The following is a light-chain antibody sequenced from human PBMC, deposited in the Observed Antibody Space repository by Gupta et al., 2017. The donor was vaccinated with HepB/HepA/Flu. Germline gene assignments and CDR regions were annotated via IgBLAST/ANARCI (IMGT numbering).Light chain of an antibody. CDR2: DVS. CDR1: SSDVGGYNY. V-gene: IGLV2-14*03. J-gene: IGLJ3*02. CDR3: SSYTSSSSLWV. Sequence: QSALIQPASVSGSPGQSLTISCTGTSSDVGGYNYVSWYQQHPGKAPKLMIYDVSNRPPGVSNRFSGSKSGNTASLTISGLQAEDEADYYCSSYTSSSSLWVFGGGTKLTAL.